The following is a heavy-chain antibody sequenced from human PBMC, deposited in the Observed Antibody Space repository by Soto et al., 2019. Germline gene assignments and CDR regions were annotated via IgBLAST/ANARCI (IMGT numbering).Heavy chain of an antibody. V-gene: IGHV1-69*02. CDR1: RGTFSSYT. D-gene: IGHD3-10*01. J-gene: IGHJ6*02. CDR3: ALSAYYGSGSYGVLYYYGMDV. CDR2: IIPIVGIA. Sequence: SVKVSCKASRGTFSSYTISWVRQAPGQRLEWMGSIIPIVGIAKYAQKFQGRVTITADKSTSTAYMELSSLRSEDTAVYYCALSAYYGSGSYGVLYYYGMDVWGPGTTVTGSS.